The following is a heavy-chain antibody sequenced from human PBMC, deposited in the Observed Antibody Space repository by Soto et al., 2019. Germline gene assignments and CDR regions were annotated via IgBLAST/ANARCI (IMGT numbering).Heavy chain of an antibody. J-gene: IGHJ4*02. CDR1: GFPFSSYG. Sequence: GGSLRLSCAASGFPFSSYGMHWVRQAPGKGLDWVGVIWYDGSNKDYAESVKGRFTISRDNSKNMLYLQMNSLRADDTAVYYCANSINWGQGTLVTVSS. V-gene: IGHV3-33*03. CDR3: ANSIN. CDR2: IWYDGSNK.